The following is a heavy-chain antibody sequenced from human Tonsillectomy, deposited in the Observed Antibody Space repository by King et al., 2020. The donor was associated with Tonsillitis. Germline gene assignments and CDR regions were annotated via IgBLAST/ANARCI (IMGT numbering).Heavy chain of an antibody. J-gene: IGHJ6*02. D-gene: IGHD3-22*01. CDR3: AKVYYDSSGYKDYYYYYGMDV. Sequence: VQLVESGGGVVQPGRSLRLSCAASGFTFSSYGMHWVRQAPGKGLEWVAVISYDGSNKYYADSVKGRFTISRDNSKNTLYLQMNSMRAEDKAVYYCAKVYYDSSGYKDYYYYYGMDVWGQGTTVTVSS. V-gene: IGHV3-30*18. CDR1: GFTFSSYG. CDR2: ISYDGSNK.